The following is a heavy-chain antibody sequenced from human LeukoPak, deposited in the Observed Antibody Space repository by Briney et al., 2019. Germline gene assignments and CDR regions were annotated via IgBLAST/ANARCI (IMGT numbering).Heavy chain of an antibody. J-gene: IGHJ4*02. D-gene: IGHD4/OR15-4a*01. Sequence: PGGSLRLSCAASGFTVSSKYMSWVRQAPGKGLEWVSVIYSGGSTYYADSVKGRFTISRDNSKNTLYLQMNSLRAEDTAVYYCARTDYGGHLDYWGQGTLVTVSS. CDR2: IYSGGST. CDR3: ARTDYGGHLDY. V-gene: IGHV3-53*01. CDR1: GFTVSSKY.